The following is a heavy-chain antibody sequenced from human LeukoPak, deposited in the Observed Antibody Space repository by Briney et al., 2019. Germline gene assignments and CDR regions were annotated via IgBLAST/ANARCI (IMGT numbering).Heavy chain of an antibody. J-gene: IGHJ4*02. V-gene: IGHV3-48*04. Sequence: GGSLRLSCVASGFTFNNYTMRWVRQAPGKGLEWVSYIGSSGTTIHYADSVKGRFTISRDNAKNSLYLQMNSLRAEDTAVYYCARAFLRSFFDYWGQGTLVTVSS. CDR1: GFTFNNYT. CDR3: ARAFLRSFFDY. CDR2: IGSSGTTI.